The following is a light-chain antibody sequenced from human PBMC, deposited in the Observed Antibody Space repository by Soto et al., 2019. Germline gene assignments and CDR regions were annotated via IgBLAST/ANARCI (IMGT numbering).Light chain of an antibody. CDR1: QSVRTY. CDR3: HQRQSWPRT. J-gene: IGKJ1*01. Sequence: EFVLTQSPATLSLSPGERATLSCRASQSVRTYLAWYQQKPGQAPRLLIYGASTRATGIPARFSGSGSGTDFTLTISSLEPEDFAVYYCHQRQSWPRTFGQGTKVDI. V-gene: IGKV3-11*01. CDR2: GAS.